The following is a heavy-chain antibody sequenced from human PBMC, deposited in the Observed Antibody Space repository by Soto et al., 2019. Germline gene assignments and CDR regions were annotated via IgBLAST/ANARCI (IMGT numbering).Heavy chain of an antibody. J-gene: IGHJ4*02. D-gene: IGHD3-3*01. CDR1: GGSISSGDYY. CDR2: IYYSGST. Sequence: SETLSLTCTVSGGSISSGDYYWSWIRQPPGKGLEWIGYIYYSGSTYYNPSLKSRVTISVDTSKNQFSLKLSSVTVADTAVYYCARSYYDFWSGFPLFDYWGQGTLVTVSS. V-gene: IGHV4-30-4*01. CDR3: ARSYYDFWSGFPLFDY.